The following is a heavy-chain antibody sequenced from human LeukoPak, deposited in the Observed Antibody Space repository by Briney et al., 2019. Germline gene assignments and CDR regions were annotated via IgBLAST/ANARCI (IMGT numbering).Heavy chain of an antibody. J-gene: IGHJ4*02. CDR2: IYSGGTK. CDR1: GVTVSDNY. Sequence: GGSLRLSCAASGVTVSDNYMSWVRQAPGKGLEWVSVIYSGGTKYYADFVKGRFTISRDKSKNTLYLQMNSLRADDTAVYYCTKVVRIVATPEYYYDYWGQGTLLTVSS. V-gene: IGHV3-66*01. D-gene: IGHD5-12*01. CDR3: TKVVRIVATPEYYYDY.